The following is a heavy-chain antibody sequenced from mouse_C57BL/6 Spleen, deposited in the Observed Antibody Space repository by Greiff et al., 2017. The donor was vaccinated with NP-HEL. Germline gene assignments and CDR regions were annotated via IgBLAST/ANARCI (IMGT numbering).Heavy chain of an antibody. V-gene: IGHV5-9-1*02. Sequence: EVQRVESGEGLVKPGGSLKLSCAASGFTFSSYAMSWVRQTPEKRLEWVAYISSGGDYIYYADTVKGRFTISRDNARNTLYLQMSSLKSEDTAMYYCTREWSLTGTSAMDYWGQGTSVTVSS. J-gene: IGHJ4*01. CDR1: GFTFSSYA. CDR3: TREWSLTGTSAMDY. CDR2: ISSGGDYI. D-gene: IGHD4-1*01.